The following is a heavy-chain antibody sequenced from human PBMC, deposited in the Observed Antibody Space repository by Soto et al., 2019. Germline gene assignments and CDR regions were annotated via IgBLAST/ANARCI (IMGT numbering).Heavy chain of an antibody. CDR1: GFIVSSSY. D-gene: IGHD6-13*01. J-gene: IGHJ4*02. V-gene: IGHV3-53*02. CDR2: IYSDGRT. CDR3: ARCSGWYGQCYFDC. Sequence: DVQLVETGGGLIQPGGSLRLSCAASGFIVSSSYMSWVRQAPGKGLEWVSVIYSDGRTYYADSVKGRFTISRDNSKNTLYLQMNILSAEDTAVYYCARCSGWYGQCYFDCWGQGTLVTVSS.